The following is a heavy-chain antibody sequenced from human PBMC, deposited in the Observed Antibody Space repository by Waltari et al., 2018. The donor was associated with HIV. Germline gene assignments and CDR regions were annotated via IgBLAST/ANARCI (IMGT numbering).Heavy chain of an antibody. CDR3: ARDPVYSGSSLVYYFDY. J-gene: IGHJ4*02. CDR1: GFTISDYR. Sequence: EVQLVESGGGLVQPGGSLRLSCAASGFTISDYRMNWVRQAPGKGLEWVSYISSSSSTIYYADSVKGRFTISRDNAKNSLYLQMNSLRAEDTAVYYCARDPVYSGSSLVYYFDYWGQGTLVTVSS. D-gene: IGHD6-6*01. V-gene: IGHV3-48*01. CDR2: ISSSSSTI.